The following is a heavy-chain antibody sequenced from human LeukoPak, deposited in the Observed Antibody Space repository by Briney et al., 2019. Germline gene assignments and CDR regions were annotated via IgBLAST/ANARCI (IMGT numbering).Heavy chain of an antibody. D-gene: IGHD1-20*01. CDR2: ISSSSSTI. CDR1: GFTFSSYS. Sequence: GGSLRLSCAASGFTFSSYSMNWVRQAPGKGLEWVSYISSSSSTIYYADSVKGRFTISRDNAKNSLYLQMNSLRSDDTAVYYCARAHLYNWKKYYFDYWGQGALVTASS. V-gene: IGHV3-48*01. CDR3: ARAHLYNWKKYYFDY. J-gene: IGHJ4*02.